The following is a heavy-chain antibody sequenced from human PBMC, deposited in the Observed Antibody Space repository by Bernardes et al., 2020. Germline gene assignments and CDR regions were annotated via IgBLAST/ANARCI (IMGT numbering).Heavy chain of an antibody. D-gene: IGHD3-10*01. J-gene: IGHJ4*02. V-gene: IGHV3-30*18. Sequence: GGSLRLSCAASGFTFSSYGMHWVRQAPGKGLEWVAVISYDGSNKYYADSVKGRFTISRDNSKNTLYLQMNSLRAEDAAVYYCAKIMVRGVAYDYWGQGTLVTVSS. CDR3: AKIMVRGVAYDY. CDR2: ISYDGSNK. CDR1: GFTFSSYG.